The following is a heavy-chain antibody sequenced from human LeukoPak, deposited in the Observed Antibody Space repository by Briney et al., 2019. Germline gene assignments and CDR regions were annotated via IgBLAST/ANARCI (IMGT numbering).Heavy chain of an antibody. CDR1: GFTFSSYT. D-gene: IGHD1-7*01. CDR3: ARTGELRSQFDY. V-gene: IGHV3-21*01. J-gene: IGHJ4*02. Sequence: GGSLRLSCAASGFTFSSYTMNWVRQAPGKGLEWVSSISSSSSYIYYADSVKGRFTISRDNAKNSLYLQMNSLRAEDTAVYYCARTGELRSQFDYWGQGTLVTVSS. CDR2: ISSSSSYI.